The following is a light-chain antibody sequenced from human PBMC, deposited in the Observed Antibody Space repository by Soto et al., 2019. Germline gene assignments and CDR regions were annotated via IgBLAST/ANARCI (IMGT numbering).Light chain of an antibody. CDR2: EVT. CDR1: SSDVGSYDL. J-gene: IGLJ1*01. CDR3: CSSAGGGTYV. V-gene: IGLV2-23*02. Sequence: QSALTQPASVSGSPGQWIAISCTGTSSDVGSYDLVSWYQQHPGKAPKLMIYEVTKRPSGVSSRFSGSKSGNTASLTISGLQAEDDADYYCCSSAGGGTYVFGTGTKVTVL.